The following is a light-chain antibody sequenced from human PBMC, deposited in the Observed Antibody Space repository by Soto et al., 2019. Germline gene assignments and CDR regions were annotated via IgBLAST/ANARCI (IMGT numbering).Light chain of an antibody. CDR3: QQYGSSPLT. V-gene: IGKV3-20*01. Sequence: IVLTKSPGTLSLSPGERATLSCRSSQSVSSSYLAWYQQKPGQAPRLLIYGASSRATGIPARFSGSGSGTDFTLTISRLEPEDFAVYYCQQYGSSPLTFGGGTKVDI. J-gene: IGKJ4*01. CDR2: GAS. CDR1: QSVSSSY.